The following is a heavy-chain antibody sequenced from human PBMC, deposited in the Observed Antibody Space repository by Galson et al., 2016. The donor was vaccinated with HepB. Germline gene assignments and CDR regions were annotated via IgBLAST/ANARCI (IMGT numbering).Heavy chain of an antibody. CDR2: IHHTGDT. Sequence: LSLTCSVYGGSLSNNFWSWLRQPPGTGLEWIGEIHHTGDTNHNSSLKSRVTMSVDTSKNQFSLKLNSVTAADTAVYFCARGKRPRQWLITKWFDPWGQGTPVTVSA. D-gene: IGHD6-19*01. CDR3: ARGKRPRQWLITKWFDP. CDR1: GGSLSNNF. J-gene: IGHJ5*02. V-gene: IGHV4-34*01.